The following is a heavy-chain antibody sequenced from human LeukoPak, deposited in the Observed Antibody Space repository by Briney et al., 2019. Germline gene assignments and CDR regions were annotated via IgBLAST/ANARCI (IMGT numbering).Heavy chain of an antibody. J-gene: IGHJ4*02. V-gene: IGHV1-18*01. D-gene: IGHD6-13*01. CDR2: ISAYSGDT. CDR3: ARGWYSGNFDY. Sequence: ASVKVSCKASAYNFISYGISWVRQVPGQGLEWMGWISAYSGDTNYAQRFQGRVTMSTDTSTDTAYMELRSLKSEDTAVYYCARGWYSGNFDYWGQGTLVTVSS. CDR1: AYNFISYG.